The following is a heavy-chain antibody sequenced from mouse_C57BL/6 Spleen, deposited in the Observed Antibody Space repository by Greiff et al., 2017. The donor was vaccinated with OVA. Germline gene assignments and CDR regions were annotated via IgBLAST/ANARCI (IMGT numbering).Heavy chain of an antibody. CDR2: IYPGDGDT. CDR3: ATYDYVERYFDV. V-gene: IGHV1-82*01. J-gene: IGHJ1*03. CDR1: GYAFSSSW. D-gene: IGHD2-4*01. Sequence: QVQLQQSGPELVKPGASVKISCKASGYAFSSSWMNWVKQRPGKGLEWIGRIYPGDGDTNYNGKFKGKATLTADKSSSTAYMQLSSLTSEDSAVYFCATYDYVERYFDVWGTGTTVTVSS.